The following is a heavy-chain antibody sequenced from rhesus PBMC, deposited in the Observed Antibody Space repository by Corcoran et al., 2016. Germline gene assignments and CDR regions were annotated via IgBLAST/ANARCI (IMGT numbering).Heavy chain of an antibody. D-gene: IGHD4-29*01. CDR2: IKKKADGGTE. J-gene: IGHJ4*01. CDR3: TRDYGSSSFFDY. Sequence: EVQLVESGGGLVQPGGSLRLSCAASGFTFSNYWMSWVRPAPGRGLEWVGFIKKKADGGTEAYAESVKGRFTISRDDSKNTLYLQMNSLKTEDTAVYYCTRDYGSSSFFDYWGQGVLVTVSS. V-gene: IGHV3S11*01. CDR1: GFTFSNYW.